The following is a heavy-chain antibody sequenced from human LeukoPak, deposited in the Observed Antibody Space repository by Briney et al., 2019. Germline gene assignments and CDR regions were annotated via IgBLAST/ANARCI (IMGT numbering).Heavy chain of an antibody. Sequence: PSETLSLTCTVSGGSISSYYGSWTRQPAGKGLEWVGRIYTSGSTNYNPSLKSRVTMSVDTSKNQFSLKLSSVTAADTAVYYCARARNYYDSSGYYRFDPWGQGTLVTVSS. D-gene: IGHD3-22*01. CDR2: IYTSGST. J-gene: IGHJ5*02. CDR1: GGSISSYY. CDR3: ARARNYYDSSGYYRFDP. V-gene: IGHV4-4*07.